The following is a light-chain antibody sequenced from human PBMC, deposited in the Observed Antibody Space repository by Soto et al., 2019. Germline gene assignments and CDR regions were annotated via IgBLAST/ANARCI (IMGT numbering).Light chain of an antibody. CDR3: QQYYSYPYP. CDR2: DAS. J-gene: IGKJ2*01. V-gene: IGKV1-5*01. CDR1: QIIGSS. Sequence: DIQMTQSPSTLSASVGDRVTITCRASQIIGSSLAWYQQKPGKAPKLLIYDASTLQSGVPSRFSGSESGTEFTLTISSLQPDDSATYYCQQYYSYPYPFGQGTKLEIK.